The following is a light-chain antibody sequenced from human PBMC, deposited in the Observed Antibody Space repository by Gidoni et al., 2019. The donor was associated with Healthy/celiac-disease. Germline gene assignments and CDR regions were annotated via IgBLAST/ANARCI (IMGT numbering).Light chain of an antibody. J-gene: IGKJ4*01. CDR3: QQRSNWPPLT. CDR2: DAS. V-gene: IGKV3-11*01. CDR1: QSVSSY. Sequence: ELVLTQSPATLSLSPGERATLSCRASQSVSSYLAWYQQKPGQAPRLLIYDASNRATGSPARFSGSGSGTDFTLTISSLEPEDFAVYYCQQRSNWPPLTFGGGTKVEI.